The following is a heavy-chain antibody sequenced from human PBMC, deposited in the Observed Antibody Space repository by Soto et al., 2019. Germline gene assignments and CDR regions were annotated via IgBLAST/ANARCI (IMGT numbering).Heavy chain of an antibody. CDR2: IYHRGST. Sequence: PSETLSLTCAVSGGSISSGGYSWSWIRQPPGKGLEWIGYIYHRGSTYYNPSLKSRVTISVDRSKNQFSLKLSSVTAADTAVYYCVRDGAVAGNINFDFWGQGTLVTVSS. J-gene: IGHJ4*02. CDR3: VRDGAVAGNINFDF. D-gene: IGHD6-19*01. CDR1: GGSISSGGYS. V-gene: IGHV4-30-2*01.